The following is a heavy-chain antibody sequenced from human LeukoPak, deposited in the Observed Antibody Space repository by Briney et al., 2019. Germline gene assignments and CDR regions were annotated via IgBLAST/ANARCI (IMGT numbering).Heavy chain of an antibody. CDR1: GGSSSGHY. Sequence: PSETLSLTCAVYGGSSSGHYWSWIRQPPGKGLEWIGEINQSGSAKYNPSLKSRVTISLYTSENQFSLELTSVTAADTAVYYCARGTPSYDTLTGSYSGGFYFFDYWGQGTLVTVSS. CDR3: ARGTPSYDTLTGSYSGGFYFFDY. J-gene: IGHJ4*02. D-gene: IGHD3-9*01. V-gene: IGHV4-34*01. CDR2: INQSGSA.